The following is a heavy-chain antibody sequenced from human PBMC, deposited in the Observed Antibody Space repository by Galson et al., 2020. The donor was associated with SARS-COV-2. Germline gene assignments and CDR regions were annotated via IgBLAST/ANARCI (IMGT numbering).Heavy chain of an antibody. Sequence: SETLSLTCAVSGGSVSSDHWWSWVRQPPGKGLEWIGEIYHYGNTNYNPSLKSRVNISVDKSKNQVSLKLTSVTAADTAVYYCATRQDFWSGYFDNWGQGTLVAVVS. V-gene: IGHV4-4*02. CDR1: GGSVSSDHW. J-gene: IGHJ4*02. D-gene: IGHD3-3*01. CDR3: ATRQDFWSGYFDN. CDR2: IYHYGNT.